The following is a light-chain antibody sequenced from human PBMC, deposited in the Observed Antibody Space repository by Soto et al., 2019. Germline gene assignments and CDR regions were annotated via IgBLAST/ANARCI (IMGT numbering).Light chain of an antibody. J-gene: IGLJ1*01. CDR3: CLYIGATTDV. V-gene: IGLV2-8*01. CDR2: EGH. Sequence: QSVLTQPPSASGSPGQSVTISCTGTSSDIGGYNYVSWYQQHPGKAPKVMISEGHRRPSGVPDRFSGSTSVNSASLTISGLQADDEADYYCCLYIGATTDVFGTGTKLTVL. CDR1: SSDIGGYNY.